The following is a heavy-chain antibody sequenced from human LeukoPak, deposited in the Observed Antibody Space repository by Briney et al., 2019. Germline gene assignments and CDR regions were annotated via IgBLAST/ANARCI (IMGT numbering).Heavy chain of an antibody. CDR2: INNDGRST. J-gene: IGHJ4*02. CDR1: GFSFSSYA. Sequence: GGSLRLSCAASGFSFSSYAMSWVRQAPGKGLVWVSRINNDGRSTSYGDSVKGRFTISRDSAGSTLFLQLNRLGAEDTAVYYCARPSSGWNSYLDYWGQGTLVTVSS. CDR3: ARPSSGWNSYLDY. D-gene: IGHD6-19*01. V-gene: IGHV3-74*01.